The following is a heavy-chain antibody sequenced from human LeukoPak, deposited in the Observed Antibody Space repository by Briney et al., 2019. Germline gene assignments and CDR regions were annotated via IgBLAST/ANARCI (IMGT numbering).Heavy chain of an antibody. CDR2: MNPNSGNT. V-gene: IGHV1-8*01. Sequence: ASVKVSCKASGYTFTSFDISWVRQATGQGLEWMGWMNPNSGNTGYAQKFQGRVTMTRNTSISTAYMELSSLRSEDTAVYYCARGLDPARHYYYYGMDVWGQGTTVTVSS. CDR3: ARGLDPARHYYYYGMDV. CDR1: GYTFTSFD. D-gene: IGHD2-2*03. J-gene: IGHJ6*02.